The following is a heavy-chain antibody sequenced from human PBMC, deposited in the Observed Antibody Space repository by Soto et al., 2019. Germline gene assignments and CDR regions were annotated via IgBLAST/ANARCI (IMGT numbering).Heavy chain of an antibody. D-gene: IGHD5-12*01. CDR3: ARILRSGYLAYFYYAMDV. CDR1: GYDFTSYW. J-gene: IGHJ6*02. Sequence: PGESLKISCKGSGYDFTSYWIGWVRQMPGKGLEWMGIIQPVDSDTRYSPSFQGQVTISVDKSIGTAYLQWRSLRASDTAMYYCARILRSGYLAYFYYAMDVWGQGTTVTSP. V-gene: IGHV5-51*01. CDR2: IQPVDSDT.